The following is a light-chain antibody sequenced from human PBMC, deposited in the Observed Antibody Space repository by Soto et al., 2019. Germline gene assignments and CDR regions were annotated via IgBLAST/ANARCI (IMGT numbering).Light chain of an antibody. CDR3: QQRSRTRA. V-gene: IGKV1-39*01. CDR1: QSISNY. CDR2: AAS. Sequence: DIQMTQSPSSLSASVGARVTITCRASQSISNYLNWYQQKPGKAPKLLSFAASSLQGGVPSRFSGSGSGTEFTLTISSLQPEDFETYYCQQRSRTRAFGHVTKVEL. J-gene: IGKJ1*01.